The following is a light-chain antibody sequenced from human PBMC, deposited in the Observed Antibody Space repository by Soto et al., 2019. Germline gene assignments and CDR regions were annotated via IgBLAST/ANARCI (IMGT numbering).Light chain of an antibody. CDR3: ATWDASLSGVV. CDR1: SSNIGSNY. CDR2: RNN. Sequence: QSVLTQPPSASGTPGQRVNISCSGSSSNIGSNYVYWYRQFPGTAPKLLIQRNNQRPSGVPDRFSGSKSGTSASLAISGLQSEDEADYYCATWDASLSGVVFGGGTKLTVL. V-gene: IGLV1-47*01. J-gene: IGLJ2*01.